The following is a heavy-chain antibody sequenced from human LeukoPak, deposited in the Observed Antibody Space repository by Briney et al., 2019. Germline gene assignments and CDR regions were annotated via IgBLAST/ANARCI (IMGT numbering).Heavy chain of an antibody. CDR3: ARVYSSPYDFWSGDYYYGMDV. CDR1: GIAFSSYA. D-gene: IGHD3-3*01. V-gene: IGHV3-48*04. Sequence: PGRSLRLSCAASGIAFSSYAMHWVRQAPGKGLEWVSYISSSGSTIYYADSVKGRFTISRDNAKNSLYLQMNSLRAEDTAVYYCARVYSSPYDFWSGDYYYGMDVWGQGTTVTVSS. J-gene: IGHJ6*02. CDR2: ISSSGSTI.